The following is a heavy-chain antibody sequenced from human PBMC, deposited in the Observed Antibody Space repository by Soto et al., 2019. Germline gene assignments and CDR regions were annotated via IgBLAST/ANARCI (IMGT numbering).Heavy chain of an antibody. V-gene: IGHV3-33*01. CDR1: GFTFSSYG. J-gene: IGHJ4*02. D-gene: IGHD3-22*01. CDR2: IWYDGSNK. Sequence: QVQLVESGGGVVQPGRSLRLSCAASGFTFSSYGMHWVRQAPGKGLEWVAVIWYDGSNKYYADSVKGRFTISRDNSKNTLYLQMNSLRAEDTAVYYCAREGTVVITRGLDYWGQGTLVTVSS. CDR3: AREGTVVITRGLDY.